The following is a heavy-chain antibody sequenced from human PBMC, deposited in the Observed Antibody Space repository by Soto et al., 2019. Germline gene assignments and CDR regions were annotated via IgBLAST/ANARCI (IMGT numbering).Heavy chain of an antibody. J-gene: IGHJ3*02. Sequence: EVELVESGGDLVRPGGSLRLSCADSGFTFSAYWMHWVRQAPGKGLEWVANIKEDGSEKNYVDSVRGRFTISRDNAKNSVFLHMDSLREEDTAVYDCWRGGRIWGQGTVVTVSP. CDR2: IKEDGSEK. CDR3: WRGGRI. CDR1: GFTFSAYW. V-gene: IGHV3-7*01.